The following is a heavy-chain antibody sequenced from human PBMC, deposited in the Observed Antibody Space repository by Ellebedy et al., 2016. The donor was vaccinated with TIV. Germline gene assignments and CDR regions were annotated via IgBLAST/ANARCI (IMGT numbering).Heavy chain of an antibody. CDR3: AKDLNVAGAFGI. CDR1: GYTFTGYY. J-gene: IGHJ3*02. D-gene: IGHD5-12*01. Sequence: AASVKVSCKASGYTFTGYYMHWVRQAPGQGLEWMGWINPHSGASNYAQKFQGSITMTRDTSITTAYMELSRLRSDDTAVYYCAKDLNVAGAFGIWGQGTMVTVSS. V-gene: IGHV1-2*04. CDR2: INPHSGAS.